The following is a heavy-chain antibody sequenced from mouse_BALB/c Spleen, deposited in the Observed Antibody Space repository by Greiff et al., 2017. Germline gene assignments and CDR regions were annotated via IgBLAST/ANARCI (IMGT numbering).Heavy chain of an antibody. V-gene: IGHV1-14*01. Sequence: EVQLQQSGPELVKPGASVKMSCKASGYTFTSYVMHWVKQKPGQGLEWIGYINPYNDGTKYNEKFKGKATLTSDKSSSTAYMELSSLTSEDSAVYYCARSGLTHAMDYWGQGTSVTVSS. D-gene: IGHD2-2*01. CDR3: ARSGLTHAMDY. J-gene: IGHJ4*01. CDR2: INPYNDGT. CDR1: GYTFTSYV.